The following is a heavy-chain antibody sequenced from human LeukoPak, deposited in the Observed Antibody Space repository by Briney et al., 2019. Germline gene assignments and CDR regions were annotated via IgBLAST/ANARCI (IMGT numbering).Heavy chain of an antibody. J-gene: IGHJ1*01. CDR2: ISYDGSNK. CDR1: GFTLSSYG. CDR3: AKDRSSGWYSFQH. V-gene: IGHV3-30*18. D-gene: IGHD6-19*01. Sequence: GCSLRLSCAASGFTLSSYGLHGVRQAPGKGLEGVAVISYDGSNKYYADSVKDRFTISRDNSKNTLYLQINSLRPEDTAVYYCAKDRSSGWYSFQHWGQGTLVSVSS.